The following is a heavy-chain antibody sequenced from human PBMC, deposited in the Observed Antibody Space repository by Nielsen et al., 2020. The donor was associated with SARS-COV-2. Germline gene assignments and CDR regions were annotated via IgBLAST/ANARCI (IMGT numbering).Heavy chain of an antibody. J-gene: IGHJ6*03. CDR3: ARDLYDSSGYPPYYYYMDV. CDR2: ISSSSSYT. D-gene: IGHD3-22*01. Sequence: RQAPGKGLEWVSYISSSSSYTNYADSVKGRFTISRDNAKNSLYLQMNSLRAEDTAVYYCARDLYDSSGYPPYYYYMDVWGKGTTVTVSS. V-gene: IGHV3-11*06.